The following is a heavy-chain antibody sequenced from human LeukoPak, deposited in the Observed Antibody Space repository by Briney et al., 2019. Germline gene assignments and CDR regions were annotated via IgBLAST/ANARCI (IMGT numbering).Heavy chain of an antibody. V-gene: IGHV3-53*01. CDR1: GFIVSSNY. J-gene: IGHJ4*02. CDR2: IYSGGTK. Sequence: GGSLRLSCAASGFIVSSNYMIWVRQAPGKGLEGVSLIYSGGTKSYADSVKGRFTISRDNYQNTLNLQISSLRAEDTAVYYCAAASPGRGPVFDSWGQGTLVTVPS. D-gene: IGHD6-13*01. CDR3: AAASPGRGPVFDS.